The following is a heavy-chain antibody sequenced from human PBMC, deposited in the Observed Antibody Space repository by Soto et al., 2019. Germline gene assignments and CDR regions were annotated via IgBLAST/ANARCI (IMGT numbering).Heavy chain of an antibody. V-gene: IGHV3-15*01. J-gene: IGHJ4*01. D-gene: IGHD1-26*01. CDR1: GFTCSNAW. CDR2: IKSKNDGGTT. Sequence: EVPLVETGGGLVQPGGSLRLSCAASGFTCSNAWMSWVRQAPGKELEWVGRIKSKNDGGTTDYAAPVKGRFTISRDDSKNTLYLQMNSLKTEDTAVYYCTTDHTGAKIDYWGHGTLVTVS. CDR3: TTDHTGAKIDY.